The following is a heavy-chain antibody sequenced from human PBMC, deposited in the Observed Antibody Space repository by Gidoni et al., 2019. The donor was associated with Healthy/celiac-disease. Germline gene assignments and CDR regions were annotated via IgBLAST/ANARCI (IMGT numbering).Heavy chain of an antibody. Sequence: EVQLVESGGGLVKPGGSLRLSCAASGFTFSSYSMNWVRQAPGKGLEWVSSISSSSSYIYYADSVKGRFTISRDNAKNSLYLQMNSLRAEDTAVYYCASISYSSGDPGGFDYWGQGTLVTVSS. CDR2: ISSSSSYI. V-gene: IGHV3-21*01. CDR1: GFTFSSYS. CDR3: ASISYSSGDPGGFDY. D-gene: IGHD6-19*01. J-gene: IGHJ4*02.